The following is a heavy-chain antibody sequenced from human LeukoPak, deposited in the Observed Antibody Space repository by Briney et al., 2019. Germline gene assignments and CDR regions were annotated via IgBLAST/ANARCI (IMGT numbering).Heavy chain of an antibody. D-gene: IGHD3-22*01. J-gene: IGHJ6*03. V-gene: IGHV1-2*02. Sequence: GASVKVSCKASGYTFTGYYMHWVRQAPGQGLEWMGWINPNSGGTNYAQKFQGRVTMTRDTSISTAYMELSRLRSDDTAVYYCARRAYYYDSSGYSNYYYMDVWGKGTTVTVSS. CDR2: INPNSGGT. CDR3: ARRAYYYDSSGYSNYYYMDV. CDR1: GYTFTGYY.